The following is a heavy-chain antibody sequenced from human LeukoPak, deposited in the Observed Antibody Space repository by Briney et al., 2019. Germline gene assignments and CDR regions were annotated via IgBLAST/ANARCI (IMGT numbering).Heavy chain of an antibody. V-gene: IGHV3-49*04. D-gene: IGHD3-10*01. CDR2: IRTKAYGGTT. Sequence: GRSLRLSCTASGFTFGDYVMSWVRQAPGKGLEWVGFIRTKAYGGTTQYAASVKGRFTISRDDPINVAYLEMNSVQTEDTPMYYCTRGLSYYATGSYLYWGQGTLVTVSS. CDR1: GFTFGDYV. CDR3: TRGLSYYATGSYLY. J-gene: IGHJ4*02.